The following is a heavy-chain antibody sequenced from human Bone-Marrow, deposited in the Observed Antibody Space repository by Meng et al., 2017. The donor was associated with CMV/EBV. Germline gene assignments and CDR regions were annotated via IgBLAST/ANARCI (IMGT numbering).Heavy chain of an antibody. J-gene: IGHJ6*02. Sequence: SETLSLTCTVSGGAISNYYWSWIRQPPGQGLEWIESIYYSGCTHYNPPLKSRVTISVDTSKIQFSLKLSSVNAADTAVAYCSRDERRGYCSSASCPDYGIDVWGQGTTVTVSS. CDR2: IYYSGCT. D-gene: IGHD2-2*01. CDR1: GGAISNYY. V-gene: IGHV4-59*01. CDR3: SRDERRGYCSSASCPDYGIDV.